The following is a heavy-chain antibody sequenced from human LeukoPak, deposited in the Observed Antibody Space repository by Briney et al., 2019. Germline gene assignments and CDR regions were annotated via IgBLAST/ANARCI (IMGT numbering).Heavy chain of an antibody. J-gene: IGHJ5*02. Sequence: GGSLRLSCAASGFTFSSYSMNWVRQAPGKGLEWVSSISSSSSYIYYADSVKGRFTISRDNAKNSLYLQMNSLRAEDTAVYYCAREGIVVVPAAPRYNWFDPWGQGTLVTVSP. CDR1: GFTFSSYS. D-gene: IGHD2-2*01. V-gene: IGHV3-21*01. CDR3: AREGIVVVPAAPRYNWFDP. CDR2: ISSSSSYI.